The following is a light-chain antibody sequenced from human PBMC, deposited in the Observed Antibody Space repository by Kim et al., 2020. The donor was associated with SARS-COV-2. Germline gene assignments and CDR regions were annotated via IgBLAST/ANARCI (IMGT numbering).Light chain of an antibody. J-gene: IGLJ3*02. V-gene: IGLV4-69*01. Sequence: AVKLTCTLSSGHSSYAIAWHQQQPEKGPRYLMKLNSDGSHSKGDGIPDRFSGSSSGAERYLTISSLQSEDEADYYCQTWGTGIRVFGGGTQLTVL. CDR2: LNSDGSH. CDR3: QTWGTGIRV. CDR1: SGHSSYA.